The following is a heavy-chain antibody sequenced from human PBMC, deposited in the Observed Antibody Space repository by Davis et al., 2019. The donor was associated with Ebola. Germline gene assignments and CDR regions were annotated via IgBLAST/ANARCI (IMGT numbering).Heavy chain of an antibody. Sequence: GESLKISCNLSGASFTNFWIGWVRQIPGKGLEWVGIIYPVDSDTRYNPSFEGQVTISADRSVNTVYLQWNTLRASDTAMYYCARNSDYGSNWGQGTLVTVSS. D-gene: IGHD4-17*01. J-gene: IGHJ4*02. CDR3: ARNSDYGSN. V-gene: IGHV5-51*01. CDR2: IYPVDSDT. CDR1: GASFTNFW.